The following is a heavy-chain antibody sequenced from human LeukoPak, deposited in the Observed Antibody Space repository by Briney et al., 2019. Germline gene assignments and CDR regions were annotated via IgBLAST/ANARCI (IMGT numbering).Heavy chain of an antibody. Sequence: SETLSLTCTVSGYSISSGYYWGWIRQPPGKGLEWIGSIYYSGSTYYNPSLKSRVTISVDTSKNQFSLKLSSVTAADTAVYYCARERARGRGGSYEFDYWGQGTLVTVSS. V-gene: IGHV4-38-2*02. CDR2: IYYSGST. D-gene: IGHD1-26*01. CDR1: GYSISSGYY. CDR3: ARERARGRGGSYEFDY. J-gene: IGHJ4*02.